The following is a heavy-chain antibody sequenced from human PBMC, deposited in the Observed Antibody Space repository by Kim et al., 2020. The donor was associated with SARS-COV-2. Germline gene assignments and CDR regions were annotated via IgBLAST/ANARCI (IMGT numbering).Heavy chain of an antibody. Sequence: GGSLRLSCAASGFTFSSYAMSWVRQAPGKGLEWVSAISGSGGSTYYADSVKGRFTISRDNSKNTLYLQMNSLRAEDTAVYYCAKDESIEYGSGSHIDAFDIWGQGTMVTVSS. CDR3: AKDESIEYGSGSHIDAFDI. CDR1: GFTFSSYA. V-gene: IGHV3-23*01. J-gene: IGHJ3*02. CDR2: ISGSGGST. D-gene: IGHD3-10*01.